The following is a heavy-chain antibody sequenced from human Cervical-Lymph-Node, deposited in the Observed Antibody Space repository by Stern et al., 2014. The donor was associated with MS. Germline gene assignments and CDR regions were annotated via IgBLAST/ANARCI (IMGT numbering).Heavy chain of an antibody. CDR3: ARDYGDYAFDY. D-gene: IGHD4-17*01. CDR2: LYPGDSDT. Sequence: VQLVESGAEVKKPGESLKISCKGSGYSFTANWIAWVRQMPGKGLEWMGTLYPGDSDTRYSPSFQGQVTISADKSISTAYLQWSSLKASDTAMYYCARDYGDYAFDYWGQGTLVTVSS. V-gene: IGHV5-51*01. J-gene: IGHJ4*02. CDR1: GYSFTANW.